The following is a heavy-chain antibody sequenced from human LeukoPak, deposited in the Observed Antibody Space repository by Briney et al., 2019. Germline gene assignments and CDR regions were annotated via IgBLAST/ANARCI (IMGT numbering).Heavy chain of an antibody. V-gene: IGHV4-30-2*01. CDR1: GGSISSGGYS. CDR3: ARLGSSRIGFDY. Sequence: SETLSLTCAVSGGSISSGGYSWSWIRQPPGKGLEWIGYIYHSGSTYYNPSLKSRVTISVDRSKNQFSLKLSSVTAADTAVYYCARLGSSRIGFDYWGQGTLVTVSS. CDR2: IYHSGST. D-gene: IGHD1-26*01. J-gene: IGHJ4*02.